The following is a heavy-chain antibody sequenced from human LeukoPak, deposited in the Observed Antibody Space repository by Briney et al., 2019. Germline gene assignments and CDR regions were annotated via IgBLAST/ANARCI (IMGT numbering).Heavy chain of an antibody. CDR1: GGSVSPYY. D-gene: IGHD5-18*01. Sequence: SETLSLTCTVSGGSVSPYYWSWIRQPPGKGLEWIGYIYYNGRTFYNPSLMSRVTISIDSSRTQFSLQLNSVTAADTAVYYCARYTAQYYFDSWGQGTLVTVSS. CDR3: ARYTAQYYFDS. J-gene: IGHJ4*02. CDR2: IYYNGRT. V-gene: IGHV4-59*06.